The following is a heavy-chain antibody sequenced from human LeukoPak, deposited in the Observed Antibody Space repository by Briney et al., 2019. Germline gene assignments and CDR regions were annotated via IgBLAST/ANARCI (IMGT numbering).Heavy chain of an antibody. CDR1: GFTFSRYS. Sequence: GGSLRLSCAPSGFTFSRYSMSGARQAPGKGLEWVSSISSTSIYIFYADSVKGRFTISRDNAKNSLYLQMNSLRAEDTAVYYCAREANAFDIWGQGTMVTVSS. CDR2: ISSTSIYI. J-gene: IGHJ3*02. V-gene: IGHV3-21*01. CDR3: AREANAFDI.